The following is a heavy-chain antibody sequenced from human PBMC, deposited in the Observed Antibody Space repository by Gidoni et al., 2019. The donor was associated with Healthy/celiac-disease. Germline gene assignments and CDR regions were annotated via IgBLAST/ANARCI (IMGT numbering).Heavy chain of an antibody. J-gene: IGHJ4*02. CDR2: INHSGST. CDR3: ARVGVCGGDCYHDY. V-gene: IGHV4-34*01. Sequence: QVQLQQWGAGLLKPSETLSLTCAVYGGSFSGSYWRWIRQPPGKGLEWNVEINHSGSTNYNPSLKSRVTISVDTSKNQFSLKLSSVTAADTAVYYCARVGVCGGDCYHDYWGQGTLVTVSS. D-gene: IGHD2-21*02. CDR1: GGSFSGSY.